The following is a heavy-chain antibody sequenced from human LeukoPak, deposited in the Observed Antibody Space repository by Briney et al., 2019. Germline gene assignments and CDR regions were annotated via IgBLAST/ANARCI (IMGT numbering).Heavy chain of an antibody. CDR1: GYTFTGYY. Sequence: GASVKVSCKASGYTFTGYYMHWVRQAPGQGLEWMGWINPNSGGTNYAQKFQGRVTMTRDTSISTAYMELSRLRSDDTAVYYCARGGGSSWYSYFSWFDPWGQGTLVTVSS. J-gene: IGHJ5*02. CDR2: INPNSGGT. CDR3: ARGGGSSWYSYFSWFDP. D-gene: IGHD6-13*01. V-gene: IGHV1-2*02.